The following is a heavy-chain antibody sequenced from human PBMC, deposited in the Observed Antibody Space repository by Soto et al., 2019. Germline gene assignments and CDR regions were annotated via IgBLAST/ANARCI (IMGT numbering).Heavy chain of an antibody. CDR1: GFTFSNFR. J-gene: IGHJ4*02. D-gene: IGHD2-21*02. CDR2: IDGSGTAM. Sequence: PGGSLRLSCAASGFTFSNFRMNWIRQAPGKGLEWVSHIDGSGTAMSYVDSAKGRFTISRDNAKNSLYLEMTSLRDEDTAVYYCARQLYTVVTPQDYWGRGTLVTVSS. V-gene: IGHV3-48*02. CDR3: ARQLYTVVTPQDY.